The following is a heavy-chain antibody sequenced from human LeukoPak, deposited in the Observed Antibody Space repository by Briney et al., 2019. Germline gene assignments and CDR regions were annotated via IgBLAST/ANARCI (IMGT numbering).Heavy chain of an antibody. D-gene: IGHD1-26*01. CDR1: GYTFTSYD. J-gene: IGHJ6*03. V-gene: IGHV1-8*03. CDR3: ARGAVGATMGYYMDV. Sequence: ASVKVSCKASGYTFTSYDINWVRQATGQGLEWMGWMNPNSGNTGYAQKFQGRVTITRNTSISTAYMELSSLRSEDTAVYYCARGAVGATMGYYMDVWGKGTTVTVSS. CDR2: MNPNSGNT.